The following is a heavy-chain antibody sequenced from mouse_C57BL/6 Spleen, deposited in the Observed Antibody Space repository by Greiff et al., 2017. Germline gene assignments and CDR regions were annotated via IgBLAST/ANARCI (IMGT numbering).Heavy chain of an antibody. CDR2: ISSGSSTI. Sequence: EVNVVESGGGLVKPGGSLKLSCAASGFTFSDYGMHWVRQAPEKGLEWVAYISSGSSTIYYADTVKGRFTISRDNAKNTLFLQMTSLRSEDTAMYYCARLATTVVATHWYFDVWGTGTTVTVSS. V-gene: IGHV5-17*01. CDR1: GFTFSDYG. CDR3: ARLATTVVATHWYFDV. J-gene: IGHJ1*03. D-gene: IGHD1-1*01.